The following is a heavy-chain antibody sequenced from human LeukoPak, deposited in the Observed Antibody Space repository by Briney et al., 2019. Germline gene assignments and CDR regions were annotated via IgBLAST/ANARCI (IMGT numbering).Heavy chain of an antibody. CDR1: GFTFSSYW. Sequence: PGGSLRLSCAASGFTFSSYWMSWVRQAPGKGLEWVANIKQDGSEKYYVDSVKGRFTISRDNSKNTLNLQMNSLRAEDTAIYYCAKVYTTSGTGDFFNYWGQGTLVTVSS. CDR2: IKQDGSEK. CDR3: AKVYTTSGTGDFFNY. J-gene: IGHJ4*02. D-gene: IGHD6-13*01. V-gene: IGHV3-7*03.